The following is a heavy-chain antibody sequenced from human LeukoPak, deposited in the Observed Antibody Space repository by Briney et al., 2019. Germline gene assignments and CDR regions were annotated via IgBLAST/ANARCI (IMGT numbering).Heavy chain of an antibody. CDR2: ISAYNGNT. V-gene: IGHV1-18*01. CDR3: ARDPGYSSSWEYYYYYGMDV. CDR1: GYTFTSYG. J-gene: IGHJ6*02. Sequence: GASVKVSCKASGYTFTSYGISWVRQAPGQGPEWMGWISAYNGNTNYAQKLQGRVTMTTDTSTSTAYMELRSLRSDDTAVYYCARDPGYSSSWEYYYYYGMDVWGQGTTVTVSS. D-gene: IGHD6-13*01.